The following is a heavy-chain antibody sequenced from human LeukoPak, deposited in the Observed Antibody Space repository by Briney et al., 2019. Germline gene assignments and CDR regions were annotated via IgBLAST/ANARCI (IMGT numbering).Heavy chain of an antibody. CDR3: ARDDFSSARAFDI. V-gene: IGHV1-69*06. CDR1: GGTFNKYS. CDR2: IIPMFVTA. D-gene: IGHD6-13*01. J-gene: IGHJ3*02. Sequence: SVKVSCKASGGTFNKYSISWVRQAPGQGPEWMGGIIPMFVTANYAQKFQGRLTITADKSTSTAYMELSSLRSEDTAAYYCARDDFSSARAFDIRGQGTMVTVSS.